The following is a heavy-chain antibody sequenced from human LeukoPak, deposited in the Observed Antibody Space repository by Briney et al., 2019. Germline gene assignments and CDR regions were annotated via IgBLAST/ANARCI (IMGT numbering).Heavy chain of an antibody. J-gene: IGHJ5*02. CDR3: ARSTYCSCGSWSHNCFGP. CDR1: GGSTSSSSYY. Sequence: PSETLSLTCTVAGGSTSSSSYYWGWTRQPPGKGLEWIGRIYYSGSTYYNPSLKSRVTISVATSKNQFSLKLRSVTATTPAVYYCARSTYCSCGSWSHNCFGPWGQGTLVTVS. D-gene: IGHD2-15*01. CDR2: IYYSGST. V-gene: IGHV4-39*07.